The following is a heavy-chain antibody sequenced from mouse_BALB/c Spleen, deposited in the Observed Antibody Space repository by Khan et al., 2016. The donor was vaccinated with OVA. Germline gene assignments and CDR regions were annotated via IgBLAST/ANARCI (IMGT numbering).Heavy chain of an antibody. CDR1: GYTFTSYT. J-gene: IGHJ4*01. CDR2: INPSSGYT. Sequence: QVQLQQSGAELARPGASVKMSCKASGYTFTSYTMHWVKQRPGQGLEWIGYINPSSGYTNYNQKFKDKATLTADKSSSTAYMQLSSLTSEDSAVYYCARFPSPLYAMDYWGQGTSVTVSS. V-gene: IGHV1-4*01. CDR3: ARFPSPLYAMDY.